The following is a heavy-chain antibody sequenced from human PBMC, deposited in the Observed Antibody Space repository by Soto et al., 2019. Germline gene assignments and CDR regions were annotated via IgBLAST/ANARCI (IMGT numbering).Heavy chain of an antibody. Sequence: GGSLRLSCAASGFTFSSYAMHWVRQAPGKGLEWVAVISYDGSNKYYADSVKGRFTISRDNSKNTLYLQMNSLRAEDTAVYYCARDRAVTYYYYGMDVWGQGTTVTVSS. CDR3: ARDRAVTYYYYGMDV. CDR1: GFTFSSYA. D-gene: IGHD4-4*01. V-gene: IGHV3-30-3*01. J-gene: IGHJ6*02. CDR2: ISYDGSNK.